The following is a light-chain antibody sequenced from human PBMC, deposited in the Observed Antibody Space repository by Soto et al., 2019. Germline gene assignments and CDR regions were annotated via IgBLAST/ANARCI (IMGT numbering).Light chain of an antibody. Sequence: EIVLTQSPATLSFSPLERANLXCRASQSVSSYLAWYQQKPGQAPRLLIYDASNRATGIPARFSGSGSGTDFTLTISSLEPEDFAVYYCQQYGSSPTFGQGTRLETK. V-gene: IGKV3-11*01. CDR1: QSVSSY. J-gene: IGKJ5*01. CDR3: QQYGSSPT. CDR2: DAS.